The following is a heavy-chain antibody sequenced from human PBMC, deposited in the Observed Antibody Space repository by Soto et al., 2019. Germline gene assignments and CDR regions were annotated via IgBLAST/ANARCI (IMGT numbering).Heavy chain of an antibody. CDR2: SNAGNGNT. CDR3: ARGWLRSVLDY. CDR1: GYTFTSYA. D-gene: IGHD5-12*01. Sequence: QVQLVQSGAEVKKPGASVKVSCKASGYTFTSYAMHWVRQAPGQRLEWMGWSNAGNGNTKYSQKFQGRVTITRDTSASTAYMELSSLRSEDTAVYYCARGWLRSVLDYWGQGTLVTVSS. J-gene: IGHJ4*02. V-gene: IGHV1-3*01.